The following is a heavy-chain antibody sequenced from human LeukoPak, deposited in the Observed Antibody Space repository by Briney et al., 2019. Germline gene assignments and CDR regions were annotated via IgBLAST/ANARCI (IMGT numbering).Heavy chain of an antibody. V-gene: IGHV1-2*02. D-gene: IGHD1-26*01. CDR1: GYTFTGYY. CDR3: ARGSIVGATFDYFDY. J-gene: IGHJ4*02. CDR2: INPNSGGT. Sequence: ASVKVSCKASGYTFTGYYINWVRQAPGQGLEWMGWINPNSGGTNYAQKFQGRVTMTRDTSISTAYMDLSRLRSDDPAVYYCARGSIVGATFDYFDYWGQGTLVTVSS.